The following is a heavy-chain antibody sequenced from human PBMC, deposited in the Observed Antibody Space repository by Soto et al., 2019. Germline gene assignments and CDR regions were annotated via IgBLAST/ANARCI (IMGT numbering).Heavy chain of an antibody. V-gene: IGHV5-51*01. D-gene: IGHD5-12*01. CDR1: GYTFVNYW. CDR2: IFPGDSDT. Sequence: EEQLVQSGAEVKKPGESLKISCKGSGYTFVNYWIGWVRQMPGKGLEWMGIIFPGDSDTRYSPSFQGQVTISVDKSINTAYVHWSSLSASDTAMYYCATYDGGNSNDAFDIWGQGTMVTVSS. CDR3: ATYDGGNSNDAFDI. J-gene: IGHJ3*02.